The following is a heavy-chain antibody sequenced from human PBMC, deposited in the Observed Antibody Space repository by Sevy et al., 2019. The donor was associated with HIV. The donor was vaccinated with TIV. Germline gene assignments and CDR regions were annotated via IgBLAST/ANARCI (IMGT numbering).Heavy chain of an antibody. J-gene: IGHJ4*02. Sequence: GESLKISCAASGFTFSNAWMSWVRQAPGKGLEWVGRIKSKTDGGTTDYAAPVKGRFTISRDDSKNTLYLKMNSLKTEDTAVYYCTTAVRDIVVVPAAMPICWGQGTLVTVSS. V-gene: IGHV3-15*01. D-gene: IGHD2-2*01. CDR3: TTAVRDIVVVPAAMPIC. CDR2: IKSKTDGGTT. CDR1: GFTFSNAW.